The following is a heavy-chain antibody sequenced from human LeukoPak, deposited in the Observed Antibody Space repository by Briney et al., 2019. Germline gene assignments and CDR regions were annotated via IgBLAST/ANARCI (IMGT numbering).Heavy chain of an antibody. CDR3: ARALQGDYVDL. CDR1: GGSISSGDHY. J-gene: IGHJ5*02. Sequence: SETLSLTCTVSGGSISSGDHYWSWIRQHPGKGLKWIGYIHYSGSTYYNPSLKSRVSISVDTSKNQFSLRLSSVTAADTAVYYCARALQGDYVDLWGQGTLATVSS. V-gene: IGHV4-31*03. D-gene: IGHD3-10*02. CDR2: IHYSGST.